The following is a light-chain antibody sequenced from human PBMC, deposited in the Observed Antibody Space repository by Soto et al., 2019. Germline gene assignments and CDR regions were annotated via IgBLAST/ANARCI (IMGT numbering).Light chain of an antibody. V-gene: IGLV2-14*01. CDR1: SSDVGGYNY. CDR2: EVS. Sequence: QSALTQPASVSGSPGQSITISCSGTSSDVGGYNYVSWYQQHPGKAPKLMIYEVSNRPSGVSNRFSGSKSGNTASLTISDLQAEDEADYYCCSYAADRIYVFGIGTKLTVL. CDR3: CSYAADRIYV. J-gene: IGLJ1*01.